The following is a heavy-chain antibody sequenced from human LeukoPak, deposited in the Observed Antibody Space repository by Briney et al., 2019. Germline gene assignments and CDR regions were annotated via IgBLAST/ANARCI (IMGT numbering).Heavy chain of an antibody. CDR2: IIPIFGTA. CDR1: GGTFSSYA. V-gene: IGHV1-69*06. D-gene: IGHD3-22*01. J-gene: IGHJ2*01. Sequence: ASVKVSCKASGGTFSSYAISWVRQAPGQGLEWMGGIIPIFGTANYAQKFQGRVTITADKSTSTAYMELSSLRSEDTAVYYCARDFGGEDYYDSSGHFDLWGRGTLVTVSS. CDR3: ARDFGGEDYYDSSGHFDL.